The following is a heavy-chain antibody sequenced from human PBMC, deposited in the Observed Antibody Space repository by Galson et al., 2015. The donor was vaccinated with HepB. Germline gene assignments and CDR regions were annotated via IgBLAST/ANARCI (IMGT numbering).Heavy chain of an antibody. Sequence: SLRLSCAASGFTFSSYAMNWVRQAPGKGLEWVSGIGVNDGSIYYANSVKGRFTISRDNSKNTLYLQVNSLRVEDTAIYYCAKGRPERPPEHRGYDLPDYWDQGTLVTVSS. J-gene: IGHJ4*02. D-gene: IGHD5-12*01. CDR3: AKGRPERPPEHRGYDLPDY. V-gene: IGHV3-23*01. CDR2: IGVNDGSI. CDR1: GFTFSSYA.